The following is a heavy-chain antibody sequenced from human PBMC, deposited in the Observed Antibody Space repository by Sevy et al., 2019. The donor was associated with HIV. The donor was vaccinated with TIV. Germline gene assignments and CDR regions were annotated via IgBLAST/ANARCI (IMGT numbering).Heavy chain of an antibody. J-gene: IGHJ4*02. V-gene: IGHV3-30*02. Sequence: GGSLRLSCAASGFTFSSYGMHWVRQAPGKGLEWVAFIRYDGSNKYYPDSVKGRFTISRDNSKNTLYLQMNSLRAEDTAVYYCGREIPIFGVVIDYWGQGTLVTVSS. CDR1: GFTFSSYG. D-gene: IGHD3-3*01. CDR3: GREIPIFGVVIDY. CDR2: IRYDGSNK.